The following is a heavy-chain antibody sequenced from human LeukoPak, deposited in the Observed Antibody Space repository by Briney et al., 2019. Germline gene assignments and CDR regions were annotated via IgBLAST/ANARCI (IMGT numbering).Heavy chain of an antibody. CDR3: ARDTAMYRAFDI. D-gene: IGHD2-8*01. Sequence: PSETLSLTCTVSGGSISSSIYYWGWIRQSPGKGLEWIGSIYHSGSTYYNPSLKSRVTISLDKSKKQFSLKLSSVTAADTAVYYCARDTAMYRAFDIWGQGTMVTVSS. CDR2: IYHSGST. CDR1: GGSISSSIYY. J-gene: IGHJ3*02. V-gene: IGHV4-39*07.